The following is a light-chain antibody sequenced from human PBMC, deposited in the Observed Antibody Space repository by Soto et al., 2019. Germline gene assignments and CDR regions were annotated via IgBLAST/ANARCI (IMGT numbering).Light chain of an antibody. CDR2: GAS. CDR1: QSIPSNY. CDR3: QLYGTSPPRYT. V-gene: IGKV3-20*01. J-gene: IGKJ2*01. Sequence: DIVLTQSPGTLSLSPGERATLSCRASQSIPSNYLAWYQQKPGQAPRLLIHGASSRATGIPDRFSGSGSGTDFTLTIRRLEPEDFAVYYCQLYGTSPPRYTFGLGTKLEIK.